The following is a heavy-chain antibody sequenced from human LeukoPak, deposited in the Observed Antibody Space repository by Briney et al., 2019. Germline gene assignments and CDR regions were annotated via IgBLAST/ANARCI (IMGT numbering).Heavy chain of an antibody. V-gene: IGHV4-34*01. Sequence: SETLSLTCAVYGGSFSGFYWSWIRQPPGKGLEWIGEINHSGSTNYNPSLKSRVTISVDTSKNQFSLKLSSVTAADTAVYYCARGRMTTAYWGQGTLVTVSS. CDR3: ARGRMTTAY. J-gene: IGHJ4*02. D-gene: IGHD4-17*01. CDR1: GGSFSGFY. CDR2: INHSGST.